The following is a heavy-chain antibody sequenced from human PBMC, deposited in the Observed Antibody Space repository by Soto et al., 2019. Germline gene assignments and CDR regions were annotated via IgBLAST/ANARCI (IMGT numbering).Heavy chain of an antibody. D-gene: IGHD3-3*01. CDR1: GGSISSYY. Sequence: SETLSLTCTVSGGSISSYYWSWIRQPPGKGLEWIGYIYYSGSTNYNPSLKSRVTISVDTSKNQFSLKLSSVTAADTAVYYCARVHYDFWSGSSWWFDPWGQGTLVTVSS. CDR2: IYYSGST. CDR3: ARVHYDFWSGSSWWFDP. V-gene: IGHV4-59*01. J-gene: IGHJ5*02.